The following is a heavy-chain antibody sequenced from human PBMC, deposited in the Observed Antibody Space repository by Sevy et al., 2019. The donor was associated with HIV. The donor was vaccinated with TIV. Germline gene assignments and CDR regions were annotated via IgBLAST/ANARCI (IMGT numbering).Heavy chain of an antibody. CDR3: TTDGGGYNYGYSFDY. J-gene: IGHJ4*02. Sequence: GGSLRLSCAASGFTFSNAWMNCVRQAPGKALEWVGRIKSKTDGGTTDNAAPVKGRFTISRDDSKNTLYLQMNSLKTDDTAVYYCTTDGGGYNYGYSFDYWGQGTLVTVSS. CDR2: IKSKTDGGTT. CDR1: GFTFSNAW. V-gene: IGHV3-15*07. D-gene: IGHD5-18*01.